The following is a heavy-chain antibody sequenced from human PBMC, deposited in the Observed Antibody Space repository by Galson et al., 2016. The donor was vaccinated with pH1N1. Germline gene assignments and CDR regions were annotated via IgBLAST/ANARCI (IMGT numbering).Heavy chain of an antibody. CDR1: GFTVSSHY. D-gene: IGHD1-14*01. V-gene: IGHV3-66*04. J-gene: IGHJ6*02. Sequence: SLRLSCAASGFTVSSHYMSWLRQAPGKGLDWVSFIYSGGSTKYADSVKGRFTLSRDDSKNTVFLQMNSLRAEDTAVYYCARHLTTADYFGKDVWGQGTTVTVSS. CDR2: IYSGGST. CDR3: ARHLTTADYFGKDV.